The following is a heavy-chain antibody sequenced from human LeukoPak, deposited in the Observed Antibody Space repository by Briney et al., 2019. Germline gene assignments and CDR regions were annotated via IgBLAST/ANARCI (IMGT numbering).Heavy chain of an antibody. Sequence: ASVKVSCKASEYTFTSYDINWVRQATGQGLEWMGWINAGNGNTKYSQKFQGRVTITRDTSASTAYMELSSLRSEDTAVYYCARLSMRPAGYSFRFRRDDYWGQGTLVTVSS. CDR2: INAGNGNT. J-gene: IGHJ4*02. CDR3: ARLSMRPAGYSFRFRRDDY. CDR1: EYTFTSYD. D-gene: IGHD5-18*01. V-gene: IGHV1-3*01.